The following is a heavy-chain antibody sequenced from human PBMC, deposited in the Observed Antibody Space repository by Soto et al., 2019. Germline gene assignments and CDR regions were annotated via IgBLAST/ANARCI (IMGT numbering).Heavy chain of an antibody. CDR3: ARDSPAAGLNFDY. D-gene: IGHD6-13*01. Sequence: GSLRLSCAASGFTFSDYYMSWIRQAPGKGLEWVSYISSSSSYTNYADSVKGRFTISRDNAKNSLYLQMNSLRAEDTAVYYCARDSPAAGLNFDYWGQGTLVTVSS. J-gene: IGHJ4*02. CDR1: GFTFSDYY. CDR2: ISSSSSYT. V-gene: IGHV3-11*05.